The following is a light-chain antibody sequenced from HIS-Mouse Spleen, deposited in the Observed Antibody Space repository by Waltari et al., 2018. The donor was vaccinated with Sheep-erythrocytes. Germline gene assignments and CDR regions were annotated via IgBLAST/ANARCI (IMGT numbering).Light chain of an antibody. CDR1: SSHLRAGYH. J-gene: IGLJ2*01. CDR2: GNS. V-gene: IGLV1-40*01. CDR3: QSYDSSLSGVV. Sequence: QSVLTQPPSVSGAPGQTVPIPCTGSSSHLRAGYHVHWYQQLPGTAPKLLIYGNSNRPSGVPDRFSGSKSGTSASLAITGLQAEDEADYYCQSYDSSLSGVVFGGGNKLTVL.